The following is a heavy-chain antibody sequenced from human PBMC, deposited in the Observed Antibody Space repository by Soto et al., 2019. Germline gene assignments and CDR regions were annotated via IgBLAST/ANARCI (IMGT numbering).Heavy chain of an antibody. CDR1: GDSVSSNNAA. D-gene: IGHD6-6*01. CDR2: TYYRSKWYS. Sequence: PSQTLSLTCAISGDSVSSNNAAWNWIRQSPSRGLEWLGRTYYRSKWYSDYSLSVKSRITINPDTSKDQFSLQLNSVTPEDTALYYCARAKEYTRSSGMDVGGKGTTVTVPS. CDR3: ARAKEYTRSSGMDV. J-gene: IGHJ6*04. V-gene: IGHV6-1*01.